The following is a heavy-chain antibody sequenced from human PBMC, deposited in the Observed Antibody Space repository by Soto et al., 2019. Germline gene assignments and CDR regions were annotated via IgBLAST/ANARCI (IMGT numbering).Heavy chain of an antibody. D-gene: IGHD5-18*01. CDR2: ISRGISTL. CDR3: AREVRDTAVADFDY. J-gene: IGHJ4*02. V-gene: IGHV3-48*02. Sequence: EVQLVESGGGLVQPGGSLRLSCAASDSPLISNTLNGFPKDQGKGREWLSYISRGISTLHYADSVKGRFTISRDNAKNSLYLQINSLRDEDTAVYYCAREVRDTAVADFDYWGQGTLVTVSS. CDR1: DSPLISNT.